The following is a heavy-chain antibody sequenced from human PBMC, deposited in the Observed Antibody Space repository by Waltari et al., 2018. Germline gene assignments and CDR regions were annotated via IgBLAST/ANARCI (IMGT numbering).Heavy chain of an antibody. CDR3: ASRHSGHSDY. D-gene: IGHD6-19*01. Sequence: EVQLVESGGGFVQPGGSLRLSCVAFGFISSDHYIDWVRQAPGKGLEWIGRTRNKSQRFTTEYAAPVKGRFTISRDDSKNSMYLQMDSLKAEDTAVYYCASRHSGHSDYWGQGTLVTVSS. CDR1: GFISSDHY. J-gene: IGHJ4*02. CDR2: TRNKSQRFTT. V-gene: IGHV3-72*01.